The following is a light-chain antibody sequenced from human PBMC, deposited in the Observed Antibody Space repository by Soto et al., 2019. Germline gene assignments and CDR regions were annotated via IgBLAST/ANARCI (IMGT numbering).Light chain of an antibody. Sequence: DIQMTQSPSTLSGSVGDRVTIICRASQTISSGLAWYQQKPGKAPKLLIYKASTLKSGVPSRFSGSGSGTEFTLTISSLQPDDFATYYCQHYNSYSEAFGQGTKVELK. V-gene: IGKV1-5*03. J-gene: IGKJ1*01. CDR1: QTISSG. CDR2: KAS. CDR3: QHYNSYSEA.